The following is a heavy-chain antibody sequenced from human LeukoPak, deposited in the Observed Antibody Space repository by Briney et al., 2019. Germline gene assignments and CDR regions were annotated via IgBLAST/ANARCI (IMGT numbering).Heavy chain of an antibody. CDR3: ARGYYDSSGYFHDAFDI. CDR1: GGSISSGGYS. D-gene: IGHD3-22*01. CDR2: IYHSGST. J-gene: IGHJ3*02. V-gene: IGHV4-30-2*01. Sequence: SETLSLTCAVSGGSISSGGYSWTWIRQPPGKGLEWIGYIYHSGSTYYNPSLKSRVTISVDRSKNQFSLKLSSVTAADTAVYYCARGYYDSSGYFHDAFDIWGQGTMVTVSS.